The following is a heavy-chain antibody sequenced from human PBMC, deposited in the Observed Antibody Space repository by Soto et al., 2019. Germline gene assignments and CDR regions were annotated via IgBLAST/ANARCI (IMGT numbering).Heavy chain of an antibody. CDR2: ISAYNGNT. V-gene: IGHV1-18*01. Sequence: QVQLVQSGAEVKKPGASVKVSCKASGYTFTSYGISWVRQAPGQGLEWMGWISAYNGNTNYAQKLQGRVTMTTETSTRTAYMELRSVRSDDTPVYYCARVVATISGRPKSYYFDYWGQGTLVTVSS. J-gene: IGHJ4*02. CDR3: ARVVATISGRPKSYYFDY. CDR1: GYTFTSYG. D-gene: IGHD5-12*01.